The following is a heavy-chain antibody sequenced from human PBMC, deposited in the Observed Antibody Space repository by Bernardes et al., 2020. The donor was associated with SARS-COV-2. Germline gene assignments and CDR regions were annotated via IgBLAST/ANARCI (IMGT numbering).Heavy chain of an antibody. CDR2: ISWNSGSI. V-gene: IGHV3-9*01. D-gene: IGHD3-22*01. CDR3: AKSRTLITVLMDY. J-gene: IGHJ4*02. CDR1: GFTFGDYA. Sequence: GGSLRLSCAASGFTFGDYAMHWVRQAPGKGLEWVSGISWNSGSIGYADSVKGRFTISRDNSKNTLYLQMNSLRAEDTAVYYCAKSRTLITVLMDYWGQGTLVTVSS.